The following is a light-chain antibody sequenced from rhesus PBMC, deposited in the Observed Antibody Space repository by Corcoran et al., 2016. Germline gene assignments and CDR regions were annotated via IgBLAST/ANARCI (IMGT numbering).Light chain of an antibody. CDR3: QQYSSSPLA. CDR2: KAS. CDR1: QSISSW. V-gene: IGKV1-22*01. Sequence: ITQSPSSLSASVGDTVTITCRASQSISSWLAWYQPKLGKAPKLLIYKASNLERGVPSRFSSSGSGTDFTLTISSLQSEDSATYYCQQYSSSPLAFGGGTKVEIK. J-gene: IGKJ4*01.